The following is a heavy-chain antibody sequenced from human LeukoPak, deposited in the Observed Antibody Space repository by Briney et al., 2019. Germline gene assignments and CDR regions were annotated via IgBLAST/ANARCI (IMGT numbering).Heavy chain of an antibody. CDR2: INPNSGGT. D-gene: IGHD6-13*01. J-gene: IGHJ4*02. CDR1: GYTFTGYY. CDR3: ARSYPIAAADNYFDY. V-gene: IGHV1-2*02. Sequence: ASVKVSCKASGYTFTGYYMHWVRQAPGQGLEWMGWINPNSGGTNYGQKFQGRVTMTRDTSISTAYMELSRLRSDDTAVYYCARSYPIAAADNYFDYWGQGTLVTVSS.